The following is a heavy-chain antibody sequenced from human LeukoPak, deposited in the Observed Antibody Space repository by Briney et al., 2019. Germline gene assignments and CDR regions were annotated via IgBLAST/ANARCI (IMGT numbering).Heavy chain of an antibody. D-gene: IGHD3-10*01. Sequence: GESLKISCKASGYSFTTYWIGWVRQMPGKGLEWMGIIHPGDSITKYSPSFQGQVSISADRSISTAYLQWSSLKASDSAMFYCMRRGSGTYSDHWGQGTLVTVSS. CDR2: IHPGDSIT. CDR1: GYSFTTYW. V-gene: IGHV5-51*01. J-gene: IGHJ4*02. CDR3: MRRGSGTYSDH.